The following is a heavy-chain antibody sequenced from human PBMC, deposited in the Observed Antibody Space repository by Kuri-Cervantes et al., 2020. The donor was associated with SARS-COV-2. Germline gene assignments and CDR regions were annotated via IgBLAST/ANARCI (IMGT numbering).Heavy chain of an antibody. Sequence: GESLKISCAASGFTFSGYWMSWVRQAPGKGLEWVANIKQDGSEKYYVDSVKGRFTISRDNAKNSLYLQMNSLKTEDTAVYYCTTLIDYWGQGALVTVSS. CDR3: TTLIDY. CDR1: GFTFSGYW. CDR2: IKQDGSEK. V-gene: IGHV3-7*03. J-gene: IGHJ4*02.